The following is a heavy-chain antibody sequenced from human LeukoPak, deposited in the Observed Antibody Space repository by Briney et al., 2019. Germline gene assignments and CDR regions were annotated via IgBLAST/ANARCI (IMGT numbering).Heavy chain of an antibody. J-gene: IGHJ5*02. D-gene: IGHD3-10*01. V-gene: IGHV4-39*01. CDR2: IYYSGST. CDR3: ATSPMVRGDEYWFDP. Sequence: SETLSLTCTVSGGSISSSSYYWGWIRQPPGKGLEWIGSIYYSGSTYYNPSLKSRVTISVDTSKNQFSLKLSSVTAADTAVYYCATSPMVRGDEYWFDPWGQGTLVTVSS. CDR1: GGSISSSSYY.